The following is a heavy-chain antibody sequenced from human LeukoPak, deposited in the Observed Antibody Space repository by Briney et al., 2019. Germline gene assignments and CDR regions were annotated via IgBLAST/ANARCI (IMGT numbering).Heavy chain of an antibody. CDR1: GDTFNNYA. J-gene: IGHJ6*03. V-gene: IGHV1-69*05. Sequence: GASVKVSCKASGDTFNNYAFNWVRQAPGQGPEWMGGTIPIFGTVKAAQKFQGRVTITTDESTSPSYMELSSLTSEDTAVYFCARGGRPLGYFYMHVWGKGTTVIVSS. CDR3: ARGGRPLGYFYMHV. CDR2: TIPIFGTV.